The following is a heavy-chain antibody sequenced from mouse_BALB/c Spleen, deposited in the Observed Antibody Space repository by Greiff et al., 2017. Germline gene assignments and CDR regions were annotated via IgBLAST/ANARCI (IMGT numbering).Heavy chain of an antibody. CDR2: ISSGSSTI. Sequence: EVQRVESGGGLVQPGGSRKLSCAASGFTFSSFGMHWVRQAPEKGLEWVAYISSGSSTIYYADTVKGRFTISRDNPKNTLFLQMTSLRSEDTAMYYCARSLWLRRGSYYAMDYWGQGTSVTVSS. CDR1: GFTFSSFG. V-gene: IGHV5-17*02. CDR3: ARSLWLRRGSYYAMDY. J-gene: IGHJ4*01. D-gene: IGHD2-2*01.